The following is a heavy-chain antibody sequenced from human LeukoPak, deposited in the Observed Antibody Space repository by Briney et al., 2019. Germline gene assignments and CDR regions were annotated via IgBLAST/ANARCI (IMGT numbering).Heavy chain of an antibody. CDR2: ISGSGGNT. D-gene: IGHD2-2*01. Sequence: GGSLRLSCAASGFTFSSYGMHWVRQAPGKGLEWVSAISGSGGNTYYADSVKGRFTVSRDNSKSTLYLQMNSLRAEDTAVYFCAKTGYCSSASCLAIDWGQGTLVTVSS. J-gene: IGHJ4*02. CDR3: AKTGYCSSASCLAID. CDR1: GFTFSSYG. V-gene: IGHV3-23*01.